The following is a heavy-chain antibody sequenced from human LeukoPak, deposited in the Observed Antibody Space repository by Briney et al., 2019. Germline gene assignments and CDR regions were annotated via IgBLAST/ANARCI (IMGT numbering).Heavy chain of an antibody. D-gene: IGHD1-26*01. V-gene: IGHV2-5*02. CDR2: LYWDGDE. CDR1: GFSLSTTGVG. J-gene: IGHJ4*02. CDR3: GHTLADRSYNGSPDSIDY. Sequence: SGPTLVNPTQTITLTCTFSGFSLSTTGVGVGWIRQPPGKGLEWLAFLYWDGDERYSPSLRNRLTLTKDTSKNQVLLTMTNMDPVDTATYFCGHTLADRSYNGSPDSIDYCGQGTLVTVSS.